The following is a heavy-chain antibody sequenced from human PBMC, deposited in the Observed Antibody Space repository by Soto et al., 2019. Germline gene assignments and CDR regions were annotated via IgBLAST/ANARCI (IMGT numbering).Heavy chain of an antibody. J-gene: IGHJ6*02. CDR1: GFTFSSYG. Sequence: GGSLRLSCAASGFTFSSYGMHWVRQAPGKGLEWVAVISYDGSNKYYADSVKGRFTISRDNSKNTLYLQMNSLRAEDTAVYYCAGQPSSFYYYYGMDVWGQGTTVTVSS. CDR3: AGQPSSFYYYYGMDV. V-gene: IGHV3-30*03. CDR2: ISYDGSNK. D-gene: IGHD2-2*01.